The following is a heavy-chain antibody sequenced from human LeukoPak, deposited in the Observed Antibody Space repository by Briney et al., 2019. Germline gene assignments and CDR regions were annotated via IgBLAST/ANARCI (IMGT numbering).Heavy chain of an antibody. V-gene: IGHV1-46*01. CDR1: GYTFTSYY. Sequence: ASVKVYCKASGYTFTSYYMHWERQAPGQGLEWMGIINPSGGSTSYAQKFQGRVTMTRDTSTSTVYMELSSLRSEDTAVYYCARDNFESPVVEVRGWNDGMDVWGKGTTVTVSS. D-gene: IGHD3-10*01. CDR2: INPSGGST. CDR3: ARDNFESPVVEVRGWNDGMDV. J-gene: IGHJ6*04.